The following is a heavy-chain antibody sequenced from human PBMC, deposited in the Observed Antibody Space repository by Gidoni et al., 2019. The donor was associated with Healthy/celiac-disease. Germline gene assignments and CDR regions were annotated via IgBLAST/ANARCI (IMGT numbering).Heavy chain of an antibody. CDR1: GFTASSNY. V-gene: IGHV3-66*01. J-gene: IGHJ4*02. D-gene: IGHD3-22*01. Sequence: EVQLVESGGGLVQPGGSLRLTCAASGFTASSNYMSWVRQAPGQGLGWVSVIYSGGSTYYADSVKGRFTISRDNSKNTLYLQMNSLRAEDTAVYYCARGVGDSSGYYYVGWGQGTLVTVSS. CDR3: ARGVGDSSGYYYVG. CDR2: IYSGGST.